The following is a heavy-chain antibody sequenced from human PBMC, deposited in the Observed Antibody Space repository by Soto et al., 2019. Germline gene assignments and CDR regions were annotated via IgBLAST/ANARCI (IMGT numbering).Heavy chain of an antibody. Sequence: QVQLVQSGAEVKKPGSSVKVSCKASGGTFSSYTISWVRQAPGQGLEWMGRIIPILGIANYAQKFQGRVTITADKSASTAYMELSSLRSEDTAVYYCARGPANIDSSSSNYYYYYYTDVWGKGTTVTVSS. D-gene: IGHD6-6*01. J-gene: IGHJ6*03. CDR2: IIPILGIA. CDR3: ARGPANIDSSSSNYYYYYYTDV. V-gene: IGHV1-69*02. CDR1: GGTFSSYT.